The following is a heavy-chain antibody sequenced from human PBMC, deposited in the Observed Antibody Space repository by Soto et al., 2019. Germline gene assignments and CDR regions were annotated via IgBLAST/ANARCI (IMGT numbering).Heavy chain of an antibody. CDR2: IIPIFGTA. CDR1: GGTFSSYA. V-gene: IGHV1-69*06. J-gene: IGHJ6*02. D-gene: IGHD6-13*01. Sequence: SVKVSCKASGGTFSSYAISWVRQAPGQGLEWMGGIIPIFGTANYAQKFQGRVTITADKSTSTAYMELSSLRSEDTAVYYCARDRDSSTFGVGYYYYGMDVWGQGTTVTVSS. CDR3: ARDRDSSTFGVGYYYYGMDV.